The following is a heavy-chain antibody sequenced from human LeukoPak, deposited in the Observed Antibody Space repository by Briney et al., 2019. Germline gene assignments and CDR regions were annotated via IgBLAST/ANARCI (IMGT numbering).Heavy chain of an antibody. Sequence: GGSLRLSCEASGFSVSSDYMSWVRQAPGKGLEWVSVIYSGGRTYYADSVKGRFTISRDNSKNMLFIQMNSLRAEDTAIYYCARESSSGYYLGYWGKGTLVTVSS. J-gene: IGHJ4*02. CDR3: ARESSSGYYLGY. D-gene: IGHD3-22*01. V-gene: IGHV3-66*01. CDR2: IYSGGRT. CDR1: GFSVSSDY.